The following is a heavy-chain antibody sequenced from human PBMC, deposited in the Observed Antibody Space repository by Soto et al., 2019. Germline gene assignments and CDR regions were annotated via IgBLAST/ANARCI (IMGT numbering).Heavy chain of an antibody. V-gene: IGHV3-21*01. Sequence: PGGSLRLSCAASGFTFSSYSMNWVRQAPGKGLEWVSSISSSSSYIYYADSVKGRFTISRDNAKNSLYLQMNSLRAEDTAVYYCARWHCSSTSCYKVGGMDVWGQGTTVTVSS. CDR2: ISSSSSYI. J-gene: IGHJ6*02. CDR1: GFTFSSYS. CDR3: ARWHCSSTSCYKVGGMDV. D-gene: IGHD2-2*02.